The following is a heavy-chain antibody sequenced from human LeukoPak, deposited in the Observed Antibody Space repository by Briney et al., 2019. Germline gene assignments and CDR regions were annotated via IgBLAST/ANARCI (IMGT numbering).Heavy chain of an antibody. D-gene: IGHD4-17*01. CDR3: AKDRTSDYGDYYYYGMDV. Sequence: GGSLRLSCAAPGFTFSSYGMHWVRQAPGKGLEWVAVISYDGSNKYYADSVKGRFTISRDNSKNTLYLQMNSLRAEDTAVYYCAKDRTSDYGDYYYYGMDVWGQGTTVTVSS. CDR1: GFTFSSYG. CDR2: ISYDGSNK. J-gene: IGHJ6*02. V-gene: IGHV3-30*18.